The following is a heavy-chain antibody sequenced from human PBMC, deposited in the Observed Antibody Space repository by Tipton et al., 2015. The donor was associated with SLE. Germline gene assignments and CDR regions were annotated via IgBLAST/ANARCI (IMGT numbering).Heavy chain of an antibody. V-gene: IGHV4-61*02. CDR3: ARGAFGEVTNYYYYYLDV. J-gene: IGHJ6*03. Sequence: TLSLTCTVSGGSIIRGHYSWSWIRQPAGKGLEWIGRIHTSGNTDYNPSLKTRVTISMDASKNQFSLQVNSVTAADTARYYCARGAFGEVTNYYYYYLDVWGTGTTVTVSS. D-gene: IGHD3-3*01. CDR1: GGSIIRGHYS. CDR2: IHTSGNT.